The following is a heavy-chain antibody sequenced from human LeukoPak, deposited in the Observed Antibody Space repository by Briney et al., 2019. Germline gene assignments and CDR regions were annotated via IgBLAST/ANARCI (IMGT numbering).Heavy chain of an antibody. CDR2: VDPEDGET. V-gene: IGHV1-69-2*01. CDR3: ATVVTGENWFDP. D-gene: IGHD7-27*01. Sequence: ASVKVSCKVSGCTFTDYYMHWVQQAPGKGLEWMGLVDPEDGETIYAEKFQGRVTITADTSTDTAYMELSSLRSEDTAVYYCATVVTGENWFDPWGQGTLVTVSS. CDR1: GCTFTDYY. J-gene: IGHJ5*02.